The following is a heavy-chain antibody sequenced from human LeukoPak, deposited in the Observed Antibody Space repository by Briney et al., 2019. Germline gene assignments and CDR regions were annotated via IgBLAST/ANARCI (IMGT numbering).Heavy chain of an antibody. CDR2: IWYDGSNK. J-gene: IGHJ4*02. D-gene: IGHD3-22*01. V-gene: IGHV3-33*01. CDR1: GFTFSSYG. CDR3: ARDDSSGYYFDY. Sequence: PGGSLRLSCAASGFTFSSYGMHWVRQAPGKGLEWVAVIWYDGSNKYYADSVKGRFTISRDNSKNTLYLQMNSLRAEDTAVYYCARDDSSGYYFDYWGRGTLVTVSS.